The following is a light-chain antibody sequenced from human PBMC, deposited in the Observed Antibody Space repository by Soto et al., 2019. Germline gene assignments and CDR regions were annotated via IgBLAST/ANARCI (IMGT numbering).Light chain of an antibody. V-gene: IGKV3D-15*01. J-gene: IGKJ1*01. CDR3: QQYSDWRPK. CDR2: DAS. CDR1: QSDRSD. Sequence: LTQSPATLSVSPGERAILSCRASQSDRSDVAWYQQKPGQAPRLLFSDASHRASGIPARFSGRGSGTEFTLTISSLQSEDFAIYYCQQYSDWRPKFGQGTKVDIK.